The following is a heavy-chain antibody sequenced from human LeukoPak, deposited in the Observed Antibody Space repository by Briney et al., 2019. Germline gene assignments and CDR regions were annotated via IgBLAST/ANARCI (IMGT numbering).Heavy chain of an antibody. V-gene: IGHV3-23*01. J-gene: IGHJ4*02. Sequence: GGSLRLSCAASGFIFSSYAMSWVRRAPGKGLEWVSTISGSGGSTYYADSVKGRFTISRDNSNNTLYLQMNSLRAEDTAMYYCARKMATTDDYWGQGTLVTVSS. CDR2: ISGSGGST. D-gene: IGHD5-24*01. CDR1: GFIFSSYA. CDR3: ARKMATTDDY.